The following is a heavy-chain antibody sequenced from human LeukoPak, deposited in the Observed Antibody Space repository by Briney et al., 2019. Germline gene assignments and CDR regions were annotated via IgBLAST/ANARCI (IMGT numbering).Heavy chain of an antibody. Sequence: SETLSLTCTVSGGSISSYYWSWIRQPPGKGLEWIGYIYTSGSTNDNPSLKSRVTLSVDTSKNQFSLKLSSVTAADTAVYYGARWGSIDYYYYYMDVWGKGTTVTVSS. V-gene: IGHV4-4*09. CDR3: ARWGSIDYYYYYMDV. D-gene: IGHD6-6*01. J-gene: IGHJ6*03. CDR1: GGSISSYY. CDR2: IYTSGST.